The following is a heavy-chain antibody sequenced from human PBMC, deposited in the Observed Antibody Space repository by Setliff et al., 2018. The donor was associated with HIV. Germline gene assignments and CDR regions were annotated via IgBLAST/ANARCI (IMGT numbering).Heavy chain of an antibody. CDR2: ISSSGSTI. V-gene: IGHV3-48*03. Sequence: GGSLRLSCAASGFTISNYWMNWVRQAPGKGLEWVSYISSSGSTIYYADSVKGRFTISRDNAKNSLYLQMNSLRAEDTAVYYCARDDSNYRQHGMDVWGQGTTVTVSS. J-gene: IGHJ6*02. D-gene: IGHD4-4*01. CDR3: ARDDSNYRQHGMDV. CDR1: GFTISNYW.